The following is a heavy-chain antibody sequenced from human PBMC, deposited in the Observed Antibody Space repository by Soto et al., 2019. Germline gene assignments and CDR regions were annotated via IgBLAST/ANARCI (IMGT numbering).Heavy chain of an antibody. Sequence: SETLSLTCTVSGGSISSGDYYWSWIRQPPGKGLEWIGYIYYSGSTYYNPSLKSRVTISVATSKNPFSLKLSSVTAADTAVYYCARDKYYYDSSGYPGYYYGMDVWGQGTTVTVSS. V-gene: IGHV4-30-4*01. J-gene: IGHJ6*02. CDR2: IYYSGST. CDR1: GGSISSGDYY. CDR3: ARDKYYYDSSGYPGYYYGMDV. D-gene: IGHD3-22*01.